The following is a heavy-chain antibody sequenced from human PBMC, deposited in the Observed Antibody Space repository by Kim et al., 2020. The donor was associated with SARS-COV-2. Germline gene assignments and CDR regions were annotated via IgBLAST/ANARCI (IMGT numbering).Heavy chain of an antibody. D-gene: IGHD5-12*01. Sequence: GGSLRLSCAASGFTFDDYAMHWVWQAPGKGLEWVSGISWNSGSIGYADSVKGRFTISRDNAKNSLYLQMNSLRAEDTALYYCAKDRASWWLRKSEEYYYYGMDVWGQGTTVTVSS. CDR3: AKDRASWWLRKSEEYYYYGMDV. CDR1: GFTFDDYA. V-gene: IGHV3-9*01. J-gene: IGHJ6*02. CDR2: ISWNSGSI.